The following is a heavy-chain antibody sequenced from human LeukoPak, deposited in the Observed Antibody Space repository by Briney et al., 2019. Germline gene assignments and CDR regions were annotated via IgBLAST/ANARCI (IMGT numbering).Heavy chain of an antibody. D-gene: IGHD6-13*01. J-gene: IGHJ4*02. CDR1: GFTLSNNY. Sequence: GGSLRLSCAASGFTLSNNYMSWVRQAPGTGLEWISVIYSDGTTKYAGSVKGRVTISRDNSKNALYLQINSLRAEDTAVYFCARGGTSAAGIDYWGQGTLVTVSS. V-gene: IGHV3-66*01. CDR2: IYSDGTT. CDR3: ARGGTSAAGIDY.